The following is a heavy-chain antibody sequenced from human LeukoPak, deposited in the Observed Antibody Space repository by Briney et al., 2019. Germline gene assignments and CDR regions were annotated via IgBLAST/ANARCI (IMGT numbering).Heavy chain of an antibody. Sequence: ASVKVSCKASGYTFTRYGVSWLRQAPGQGLEWMGWISPYNGNTNYAQNFHDRVTMTTDTSTTTAYMELRNLRSDDTAVYYCARVEYCNVGNCYFRPGAYWGQGTLVTVSS. CDR3: ARVEYCNVGNCYFRPGAY. J-gene: IGHJ4*02. CDR1: GYTFTRYG. D-gene: IGHD2-15*01. V-gene: IGHV1-18*01. CDR2: ISPYNGNT.